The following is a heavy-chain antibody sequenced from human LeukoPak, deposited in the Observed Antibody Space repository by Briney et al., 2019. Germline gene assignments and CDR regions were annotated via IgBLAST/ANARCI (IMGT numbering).Heavy chain of an antibody. V-gene: IGHV1-46*01. J-gene: IGHJ4*02. CDR2: ISPGGGTT. CDR3: AREAFGDYGGEKYFDY. Sequence: GASVKVACKASGFTFSTYFMHWVRQAPGQRPEWMGIISPGGGTTSYAQNFQGRVTMTRDTSTSTVYMELSSLRSEDTAIYYCAREAFGDYGGEKYFDYWGQGTLVSVSS. D-gene: IGHD4/OR15-4a*01. CDR1: GFTFSTYF.